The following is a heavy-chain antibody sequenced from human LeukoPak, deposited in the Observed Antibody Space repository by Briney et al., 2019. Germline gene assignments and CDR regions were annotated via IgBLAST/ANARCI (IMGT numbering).Heavy chain of an antibody. D-gene: IGHD3-3*01. CDR3: ARLPGYDFWSGYLGNYYYYYMDV. V-gene: IGHV4-39*01. Sequence: SETLSLTCTVSGGSISSSSYYWGWIRQPPGKGLEWIGSIYYSGSTYYNPSLKSRVTIFVDTSKNQFSLKLSSVTAADTAVYYCARLPGYDFWSGYLGNYYYYYMDVWGKGTTVTVSS. J-gene: IGHJ6*03. CDR1: GGSISSSSYY. CDR2: IYYSGST.